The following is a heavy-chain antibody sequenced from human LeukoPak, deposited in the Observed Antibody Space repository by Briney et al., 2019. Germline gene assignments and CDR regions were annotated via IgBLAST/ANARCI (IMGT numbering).Heavy chain of an antibody. D-gene: IGHD3-10*01. V-gene: IGHV4-34*01. CDR2: INHSGST. J-gene: IGHJ4*02. CDR3: ARGSREHHGSGYGNDY. CDR1: GGSFSGYY. Sequence: SETLSLTCAVYGGSFSGYYWSWIRQPPGKGLEWIGEINHSGSTNYNPSLKSRVTISVDTSKNQFSLKLSSVTAADTAVYYCARGSREHHGSGYGNDYWGQGTLVTASS.